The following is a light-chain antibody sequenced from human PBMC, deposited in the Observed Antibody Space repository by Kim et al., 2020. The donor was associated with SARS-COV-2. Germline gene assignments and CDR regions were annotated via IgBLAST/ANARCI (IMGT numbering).Light chain of an antibody. Sequence: SVSPGQTASITCSGDKLEDKYVSWYQQRPGQAPGLVIYQDNKRPSGIPERLSGSNSGNTATLTISGTQATDEADYYCQAWDSSNVVFGGGTQLTVL. J-gene: IGLJ2*01. CDR1: KLEDKY. CDR2: QDN. V-gene: IGLV3-1*01. CDR3: QAWDSSNVV.